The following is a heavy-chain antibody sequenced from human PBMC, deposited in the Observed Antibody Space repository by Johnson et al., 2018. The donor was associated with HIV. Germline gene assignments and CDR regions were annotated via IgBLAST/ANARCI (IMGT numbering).Heavy chain of an antibody. V-gene: IGHV3-30-3*01. CDR1: GSTFSSYA. CDR3: ARDRFHPHAFDI. J-gene: IGHJ3*02. CDR2: ISYDGSNK. D-gene: IGHD3-10*01. Sequence: QVQLVESGGGLVQPGGSLRLSCAASGSTFSSYALHWVRQAPGKGLEWVAVISYDGSNKYYADSVKARFTISRDNSKNTLYLQMNRLRTDDTTVYYCARDRFHPHAFDICGQGTMVTVSS.